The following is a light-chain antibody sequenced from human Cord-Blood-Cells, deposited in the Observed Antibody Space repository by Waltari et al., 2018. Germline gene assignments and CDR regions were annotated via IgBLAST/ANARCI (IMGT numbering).Light chain of an antibody. CDR1: QSVSSN. V-gene: IGKV3-15*01. J-gene: IGKJ2*03. CDR3: QQYNNWPPMYS. CDR2: GAP. Sequence: ERATLSCRASQSVSSNLAWYQQKPGQAPRLLIYGAPTRATGIPARFSGSGSGTEFTLTISSLQSEDFAVYYCQQYNNWPPMYSFGQGTKLEIK.